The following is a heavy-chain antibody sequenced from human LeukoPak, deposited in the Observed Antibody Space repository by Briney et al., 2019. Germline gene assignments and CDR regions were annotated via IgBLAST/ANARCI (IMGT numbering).Heavy chain of an antibody. CDR2: ISVSGNT. D-gene: IGHD2-15*01. J-gene: IGHJ4*02. CDR3: AKAPVTTCSGAYCYPFDY. Sequence: GRSLRLSCAASGFTFSSYGMHWVRQAPGKGLEWVSAISVSGNTYHADSVKGRFTISRDSSKNTLYLQMNSLRAEDAAVYYCAKAPVTTCSGAYCYPFDYWGQGTLVTVSS. CDR1: GFTFSSYG. V-gene: IGHV3-23*01.